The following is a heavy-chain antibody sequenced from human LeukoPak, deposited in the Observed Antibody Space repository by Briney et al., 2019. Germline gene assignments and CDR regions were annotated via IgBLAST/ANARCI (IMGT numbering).Heavy chain of an antibody. CDR2: ISYDGSNK. V-gene: IGHV3-30*03. J-gene: IGHJ4*02. Sequence: GGSLRLSCAASGFTFSSYGMHWVRQAPGKGLEWVAVISYDGSNKYYADSVKGRFTISRDNSKNTLYLQMNSLRAEDTAVYYCARDRHWGILAGTNFDYWGQGTLVTVSS. CDR3: ARDRHWGILAGTNFDY. D-gene: IGHD6-13*01. CDR1: GFTFSSYG.